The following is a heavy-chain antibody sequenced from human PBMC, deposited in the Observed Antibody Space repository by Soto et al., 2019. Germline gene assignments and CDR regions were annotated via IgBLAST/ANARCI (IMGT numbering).Heavy chain of an antibody. J-gene: IGHJ4*02. CDR3: ARARSSSWPHDY. V-gene: IGHV1-8*01. CDR1: GYTFTNYD. D-gene: IGHD6-13*01. CDR2: MNPNGGNT. Sequence: QVQLVQSGAEVKKPGASVKVSCKASGYTFTNYDINWVRQATGQGLEWMGWMNPNGGNTGYAQKFQGRVTMTRNTSISTAYMELSSLRSEDTAVYYCARARSSSWPHDYWGQGTLVTVSS.